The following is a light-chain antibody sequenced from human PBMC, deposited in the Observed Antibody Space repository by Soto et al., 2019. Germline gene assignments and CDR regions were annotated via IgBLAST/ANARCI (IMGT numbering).Light chain of an antibody. CDR3: SSYTTSNTQV. CDR2: EVS. J-gene: IGLJ3*02. V-gene: IGLV2-14*01. Sequence: QSALTQPASVSGSPGQSITISCTGTTSDVGYYNYVSWYQHHPGKVPKLMIYEVSNRPSGVSNRFSGSKSGNTASLTISGLQAEDEADYCCSSYTTSNTQVFGGGTQLNVL. CDR1: TSDVGYYNY.